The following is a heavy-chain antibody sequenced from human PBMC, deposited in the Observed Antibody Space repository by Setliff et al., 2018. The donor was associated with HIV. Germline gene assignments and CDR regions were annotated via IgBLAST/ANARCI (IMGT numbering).Heavy chain of an antibody. CDR2: VNSSGKT. CDR3: SRNFWNGPPDYYYYGLDV. V-gene: IGHV4-34*01. D-gene: IGHD3-3*01. Sequence: SETLSLTCAVYGGSFSGYHWNWIRQPPGKGLEWIGEVNSSGKTKYSPSLESRVTISVDTSKNQFSLKLSTVTAADTAVYYCSRNFWNGPPDYYYYGLDVWGQGTTVTVSS. CDR1: GGSFSGYH. J-gene: IGHJ6*02.